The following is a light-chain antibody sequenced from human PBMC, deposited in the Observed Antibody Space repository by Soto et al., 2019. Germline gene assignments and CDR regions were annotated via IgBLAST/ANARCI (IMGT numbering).Light chain of an antibody. V-gene: IGKV3-20*01. CDR3: QQYSTSPT. CDR1: QSVSNNY. CDR2: GAS. J-gene: IGKJ5*01. Sequence: IGFPQPSGPLPLSPGERGTLSFGASQSVSNNYLAWYQQKPGQAPRRLIYGASSRATGIPDRFSGSGSGTDFTLTISRLEPEDFAVYYCQQYSTSPTFGEGTRLEI.